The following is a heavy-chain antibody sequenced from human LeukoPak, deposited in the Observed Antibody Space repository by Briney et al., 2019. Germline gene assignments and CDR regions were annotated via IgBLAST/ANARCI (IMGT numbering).Heavy chain of an antibody. CDR3: CSYSG. V-gene: IGHV3-74*01. Sequence: GGSLRLSCAASGFTFDDYAMHWVRQAPGKGLVWVSRINSDGSSTSYADSVKGRFTISRDNAKNTLYLQMNSLRAEDTAVYYCCSYSGWGQGTLVTVSS. J-gene: IGHJ4*02. CDR1: GFTFDDYA. D-gene: IGHD3-10*01. CDR2: INSDGSST.